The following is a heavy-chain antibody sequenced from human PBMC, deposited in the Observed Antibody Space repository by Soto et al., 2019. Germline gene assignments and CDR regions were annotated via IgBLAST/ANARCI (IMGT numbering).Heavy chain of an antibody. J-gene: IGHJ6*02. Sequence: ASVKVSCKASGYTFTSYDINWVLQATGQGLEWMGWMNPNSGNTGYAQKFQGRVTMTRNTSISTAYMELSSLRSEDTAVYYCIRFYCSSTSCYGMDVWGQGTTVTVSS. CDR1: GYTFTSYD. V-gene: IGHV1-8*01. CDR2: MNPNSGNT. D-gene: IGHD2-2*01. CDR3: IRFYCSSTSCYGMDV.